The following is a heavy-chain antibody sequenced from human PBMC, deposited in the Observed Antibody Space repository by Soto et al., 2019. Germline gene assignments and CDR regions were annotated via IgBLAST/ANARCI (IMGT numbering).Heavy chain of an antibody. CDR1: GFTFSSYA. D-gene: IGHD6-19*01. J-gene: IGHJ4*02. Sequence: EVQLLESGGGLVQPGGSLRLSCAASGFTFSSYAMSWVRQAPGKGLEWVSAISGSGGSTYYADSVKGRFTISRDNSKNTLYLQINSVRAEDTAVYYCAKGDLAVAGILGYWGQGTLVTVSS. V-gene: IGHV3-23*01. CDR3: AKGDLAVAGILGY. CDR2: ISGSGGST.